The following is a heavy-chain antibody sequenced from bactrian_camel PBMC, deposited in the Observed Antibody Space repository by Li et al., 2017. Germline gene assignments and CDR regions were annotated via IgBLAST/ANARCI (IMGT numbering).Heavy chain of an antibody. CDR1: GLTFDDFA. V-gene: IGHV3S61*01. Sequence: VQLVESGGGSVQARGSLRLSCTASGLTFDDFAMGWYRQAPGKDREGIAAIYTGGTHRYYADSVKGRFTISQDNSKNTVYLQMNSLKPEDTAIYYCAAEPRQHESCVGSVVAIWAFGTTGQGTQVTVS. J-gene: IGHJ6*01. D-gene: IGHD6*01. CDR3: AAEPRQHESCVGSVVAIWAFGT. CDR2: IYTGGTHR.